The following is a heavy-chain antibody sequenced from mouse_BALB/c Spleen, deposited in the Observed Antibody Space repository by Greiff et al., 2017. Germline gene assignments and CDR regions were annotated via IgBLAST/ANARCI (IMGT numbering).Heavy chain of an antibody. Sequence: EVQLQQSGPGLVKPSQSLSLTCSVTGYSITSGYYWNWIRQFPGNKLEWMGYISYDGSNNYNPSLKNRISITRDTSKNQFFLKLNSVTTEDTATYYCARVGGYYDWYFDVWGAGTTVTVSS. V-gene: IGHV3-6*02. CDR2: ISYDGSN. D-gene: IGHD2-3*01. CDR3: ARVGGYYDWYFDV. J-gene: IGHJ1*01. CDR1: GYSITSGYY.